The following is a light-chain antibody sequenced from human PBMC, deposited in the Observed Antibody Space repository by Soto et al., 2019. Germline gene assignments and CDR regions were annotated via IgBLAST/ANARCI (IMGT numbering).Light chain of an antibody. CDR1: RSDVGAYNY. Sequence: QSVLTQPRSVSGSPGQSVTISCTGTRSDVGAYNYVSWYQQHPAKAPNLMIYDVSKRPSGVPDRFSGSKSGNTASLTISGLQAEDEGDDCCCSYTNSAYVFGTGTRSPS. V-gene: IGLV2-11*01. CDR3: CSYTNSAYV. J-gene: IGLJ1*01. CDR2: DVS.